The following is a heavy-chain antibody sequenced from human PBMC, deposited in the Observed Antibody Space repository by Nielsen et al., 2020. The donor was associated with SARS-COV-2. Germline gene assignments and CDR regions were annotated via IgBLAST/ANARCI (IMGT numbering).Heavy chain of an antibody. Sequence: GEFLKISCAASGFAFSDSTMHWVRQASGKGLEWVGRIRTKANNYATGYAASMKGYFTISRDDSKNTAYLQMNNLRTEDTAVYYCTRVNPTSGSWFDALDIWGQGTMVTVSS. CDR1: GFAFSDST. CDR3: TRVNPTSGSWFDALDI. V-gene: IGHV3-73*01. J-gene: IGHJ3*02. CDR2: IRTKANNYAT. D-gene: IGHD6-13*01.